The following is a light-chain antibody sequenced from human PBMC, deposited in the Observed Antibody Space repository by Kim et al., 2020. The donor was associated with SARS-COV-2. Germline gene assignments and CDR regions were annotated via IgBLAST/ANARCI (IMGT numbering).Light chain of an antibody. CDR3: KQYYSTPPS. J-gene: IGKJ2*03. V-gene: IGKV4-1*01. CDR2: WAS. CDR1: KMVFDNNKKKNF. Sequence: MANIKQKFHKMVFDNNKKKNFVAWYQQKPGPAQKLLIYWASIRESGVSDRFSGSGSETDFTHTISSLQAEDVAVYYCKQYYSTPPSFGQETKLEI.